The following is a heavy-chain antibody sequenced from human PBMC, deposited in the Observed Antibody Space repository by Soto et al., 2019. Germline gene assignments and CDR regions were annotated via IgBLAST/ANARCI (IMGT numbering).Heavy chain of an antibody. CDR3: ARGSTDSYPGSRIFDF. V-gene: IGHV1-69*13. Sequence: SVKVSCKASGGTFSSYAISWVRQAPGQGLEWMGGIIPIFGTANYAQKFQVRVTITADESTSTAYMELSSLRSEDTAVYYCARGSTDSYPGSRIFDFWGRGTLVTVSS. D-gene: IGHD3-10*01. J-gene: IGHJ4*02. CDR2: IIPIFGTA. CDR1: GGTFSSYA.